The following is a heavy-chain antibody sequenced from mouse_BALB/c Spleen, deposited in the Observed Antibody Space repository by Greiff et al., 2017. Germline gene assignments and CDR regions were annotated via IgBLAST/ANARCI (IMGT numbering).Heavy chain of an antibody. CDR2: ISYDGSN. CDR1: GYSITSGYY. CDR3: ARDSLYYYGSIYYYAMDY. D-gene: IGHD1-1*01. J-gene: IGHJ4*01. V-gene: IGHV3-6*02. Sequence: EVKLQESGPGLVKPSQSLSLTCSVTGYSITSGYYWNWIRQFPENKLEWMGYISYDGSNKYNPYLKNRITITRDTSKNQFFLKLNSVTTEDTATYYCARDSLYYYGSIYYYAMDYWGQGTSGTVSS.